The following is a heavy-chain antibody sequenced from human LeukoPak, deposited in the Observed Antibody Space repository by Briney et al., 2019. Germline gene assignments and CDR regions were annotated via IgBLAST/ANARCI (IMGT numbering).Heavy chain of an antibody. J-gene: IGHJ6*03. CDR3: ARDPRLVRTYSDYYYMDV. D-gene: IGHD4-23*01. CDR2: ISGSGGIT. Sequence: GGSLRLSCAASGFTFSSYAMSWARQAPGKGPQWVSAISGSGGITYYADSVKGRITISRDNARNSLYLQMNSLRAEDTAVYYCARDPRLVRTYSDYYYMDVWGKGTTVTVSS. V-gene: IGHV3-23*01. CDR1: GFTFSSYA.